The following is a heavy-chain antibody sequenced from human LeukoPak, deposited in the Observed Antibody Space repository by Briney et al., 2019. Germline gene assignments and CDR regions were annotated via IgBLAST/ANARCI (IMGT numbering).Heavy chain of an antibody. V-gene: IGHV1-2*02. CDR2: INPNSGGT. CDR1: GSTFTGYY. Sequence: GASVKVSCKASGSTFTGYYMHWVPQAPGHGLEWRGWINPNSGGTNYAQKFQGRVTMTRDTSISTAYMELSRLRSDDTAVYYCASFGQLLFNYWGQGTLVTVSS. D-gene: IGHD2-2*01. J-gene: IGHJ4*02. CDR3: ASFGQLLFNY.